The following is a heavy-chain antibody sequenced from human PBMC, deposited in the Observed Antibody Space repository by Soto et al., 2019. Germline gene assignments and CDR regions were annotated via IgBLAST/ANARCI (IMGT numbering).Heavy chain of an antibody. J-gene: IGHJ6*01. CDR2: ISYDGSNK. CDR3: VRGSGNGQLAYYCGVVV. Sequence: QVQVVESGGGVVQPGRSLRLSCAASGLTFSSYAMHWVRQAPGKGLAWGALISYDGSNKYYADSVKGRFTISRDNSNNPMYLQLSSLRAEDTAVYYCVRGSGNGQLAYYCGVVVCGQGPTVTVSS. V-gene: IGHV3-30-3*01. CDR1: GLTFSSYA. D-gene: IGHD6-6*01.